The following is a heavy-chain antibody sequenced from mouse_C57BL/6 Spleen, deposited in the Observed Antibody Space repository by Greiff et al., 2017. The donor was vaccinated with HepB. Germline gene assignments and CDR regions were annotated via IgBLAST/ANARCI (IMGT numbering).Heavy chain of an antibody. CDR3: ARCHYYGSSYEGEYYAMDY. Sequence: VQVVESGAELARPGASVKLSCKASGYTFTSYGISWVKQRTGQGLEWIGEIYPRSGNTYYNEKFKGKATLTADKSSSTAYMELRSLTSEDSAVYFCARCHYYGSSYEGEYYAMDYWGQGTSVTVSS. J-gene: IGHJ4*01. CDR2: IYPRSGNT. V-gene: IGHV1-81*01. D-gene: IGHD1-1*01. CDR1: GYTFTSYG.